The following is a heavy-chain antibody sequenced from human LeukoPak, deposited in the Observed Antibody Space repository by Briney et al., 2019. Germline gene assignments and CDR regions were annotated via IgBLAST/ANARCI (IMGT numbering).Heavy chain of an antibody. V-gene: IGHV3-30*04. J-gene: IGHJ5*02. D-gene: IGHD6-13*01. CDR2: ISYDGSKE. CDR3: ARDPSTARYSNYWANNVFDP. CDR1: GSTFSTYP. Sequence: GTSLRLSCAASGSTFSTYPMHWVRQAPGKGLEWVALISYDGSKEFLADSVKGRFSISRDNAKNTLYLQMNSLRAEDTAVYYCARDPSTARYSNYWANNVFDPWGQGTLVTVSS.